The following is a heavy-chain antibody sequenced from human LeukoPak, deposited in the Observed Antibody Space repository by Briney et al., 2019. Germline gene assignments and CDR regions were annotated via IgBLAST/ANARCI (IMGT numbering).Heavy chain of an antibody. D-gene: IGHD4-23*01. V-gene: IGHV3-30*03. CDR2: ISNEGSNK. CDR3: ARAMYGGNSGFYYLDY. Sequence: PGGSLRLSFAASGFTLSYNNMNWGRQAPGKGLEWVAVISNEGSNKYYADSVKGRFTISRDNSKDTLYLQTNSLRAEDTAVYYCARAMYGGNSGFYYLDYWGQGTLVTVS. J-gene: IGHJ4*02. CDR1: GFTLSYNN.